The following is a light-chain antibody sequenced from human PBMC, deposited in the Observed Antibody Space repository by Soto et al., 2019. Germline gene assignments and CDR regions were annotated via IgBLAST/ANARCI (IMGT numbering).Light chain of an antibody. Sequence: EIVLTQSPGTLSLSPGERATLSCRASQSVSSSYLAWYQQKPGQAPRLLIYGASSRATGIPDRFSGSGSGTGFTFTISRLEPEDFAVYYCQQYGSSPPGITFGQGTRLEIK. V-gene: IGKV3-20*01. J-gene: IGKJ5*01. CDR1: QSVSSSY. CDR3: QQYGSSPPGIT. CDR2: GAS.